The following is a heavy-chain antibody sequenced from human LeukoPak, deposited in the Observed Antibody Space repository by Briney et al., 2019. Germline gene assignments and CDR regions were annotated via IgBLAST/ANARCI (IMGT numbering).Heavy chain of an antibody. V-gene: IGHV1-69*02. CDR1: GDNFNKYS. Sequence: SVKVSCKSSGDNFNKYSIRWVRQAPGQGLEWMGRIMPIFGVTKYAQKFQGRVTITADESTTTGYMELNNLRSEDTAIYYCSTRPTIWKETTGFAESWGQGTLVIVSS. CDR3: STRPTIWKETTGFAES. J-gene: IGHJ5*02. D-gene: IGHD1/OR15-1a*01. CDR2: IMPIFGVT.